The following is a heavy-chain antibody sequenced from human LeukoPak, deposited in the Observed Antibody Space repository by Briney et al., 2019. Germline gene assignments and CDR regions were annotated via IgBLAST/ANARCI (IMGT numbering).Heavy chain of an antibody. CDR1: GYTFTSYG. CDR3: ARGAPGYGYGMDV. D-gene: IGHD2-15*01. Sequence: ASVKVSCKASGYTFTSYGISWVRQAPGQGLEWMGIINPSGGSTSYAQKFQGRVTMTRDTSTSTVYMELSSLRSEDTAVYYCARGAPGYGYGMDVWGQGTTVTVSS. J-gene: IGHJ6*02. CDR2: INPSGGST. V-gene: IGHV1-46*01.